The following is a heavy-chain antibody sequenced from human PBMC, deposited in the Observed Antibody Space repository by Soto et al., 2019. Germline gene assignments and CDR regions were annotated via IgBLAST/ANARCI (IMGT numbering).Heavy chain of an antibody. CDR2: NYYSGIT. CDR1: GGSISSGGYY. CDR3: ERRSSIAGPYYVMHV. J-gene: IGHJ6*04. D-gene: IGHD6-6*01. Sequence: QVQLQESGPGLVKPSQTLSITCTVSGGSISSGGYYWTWIRQHPGTGLEWIGYNYYSGITYYNTSLKRRATISLDTSTKPFSEKLRSVTAAATAVYYCERRSSIAGPYYVMHVWGEGTTGTVSS. V-gene: IGHV4-31*03.